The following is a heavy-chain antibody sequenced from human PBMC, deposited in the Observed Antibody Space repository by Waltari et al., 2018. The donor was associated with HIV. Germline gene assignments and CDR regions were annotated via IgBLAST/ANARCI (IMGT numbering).Heavy chain of an antibody. J-gene: IGHJ6*02. D-gene: IGHD2-8*01. CDR2: ISTSSRYI. V-gene: IGHV3-21*01. CDR3: AREGFCSNGVCSHYYGMDV. Sequence: EVQLVESGGCLVKPGGYLRLSCAASGFPFGSHSMNSVRQAPGKGLEWVSSISTSSRYIYYADSLKGRFTISRDNAKNSLYLQMNSLRAEDTAVYYCAREGFCSNGVCSHYYGMDVWGQGTTVTVSS. CDR1: GFPFGSHS.